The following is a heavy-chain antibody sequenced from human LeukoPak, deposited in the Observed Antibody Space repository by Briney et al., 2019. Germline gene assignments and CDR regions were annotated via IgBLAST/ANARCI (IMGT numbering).Heavy chain of an antibody. J-gene: IGHJ4*02. Sequence: ASVKVSCKASGYTFTSYYMHWVRQAPGQGLEWMGIINPSGGSTTYAQKFQGGVTMPRDTSTSTVHMELISLGSEDAAVYYCARYYSTSWYGNGDYWGQGTLVTVSS. V-gene: IGHV1-46*01. CDR3: ARYYSTSWYGNGDY. CDR2: INPSGGST. D-gene: IGHD6-13*01. CDR1: GYTFTSYY.